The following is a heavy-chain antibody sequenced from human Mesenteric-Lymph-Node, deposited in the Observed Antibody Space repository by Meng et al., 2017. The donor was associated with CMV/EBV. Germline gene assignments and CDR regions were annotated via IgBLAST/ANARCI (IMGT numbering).Heavy chain of an antibody. CDR1: GGSISSSSYY. CDR3: ARDRAVAGTVYFDF. CDR2: IYYSGNI. J-gene: IGHJ4*02. Sequence: GSLRLSCTVSGGSISSSSYYWGWIRQPPGKGLEWIGSIYYSGNIYYNPSLKSRVTISVDTSKNQLSLKLNSMTAADTALYYCARDRAVAGTVYFDFWGQGTLVTVSS. V-gene: IGHV4-39*07. D-gene: IGHD6-19*01.